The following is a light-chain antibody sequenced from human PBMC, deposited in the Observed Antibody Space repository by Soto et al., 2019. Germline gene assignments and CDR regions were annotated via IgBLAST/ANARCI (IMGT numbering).Light chain of an antibody. CDR1: QGVSNF. CDR3: QQYHSYPAT. CDR2: GAS. J-gene: IGKJ4*02. Sequence: DIQMTQSPSSLSASVGATVTITCRASQGVSNFLAWFQPKPGKAPKYLIYGASSLQSGVPSNFTESGSETHFTLTIRSLQPEYFATYSCQQYHSYPATFGGGTKVEI. V-gene: IGKV1-16*02.